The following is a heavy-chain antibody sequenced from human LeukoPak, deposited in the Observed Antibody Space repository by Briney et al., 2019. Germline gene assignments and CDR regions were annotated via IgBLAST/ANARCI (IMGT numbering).Heavy chain of an antibody. V-gene: IGHV4-4*08. J-gene: IGHJ5*02. CDR2: IYTSGST. CDR3: ARPISSGFDP. D-gene: IGHD6-6*01. Sequence: SETLSLTCTVSGGSISNYYWSWIRQPPGKGLEWIGYIYTSGSTNYNPSLKSRVTISVDTSKNQFSLKLSSVTAADTAVYYCARPISSGFDPWGQGTLVTVSS. CDR1: GGSISNYY.